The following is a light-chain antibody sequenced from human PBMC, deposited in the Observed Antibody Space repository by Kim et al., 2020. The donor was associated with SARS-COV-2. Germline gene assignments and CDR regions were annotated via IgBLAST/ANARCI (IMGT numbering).Light chain of an antibody. CDR1: QSIGNW. Sequence: SMSTGESDTLFCSTSQSIGNWIAWYQQKSGQAPRLLIYDASNRATGIPARFSGSGSGTDFTLNISSLEPEDFAVYYCQQRRTWPLTFGGGTKLEI. J-gene: IGKJ4*01. CDR3: QQRRTWPLT. CDR2: DAS. V-gene: IGKV3-11*01.